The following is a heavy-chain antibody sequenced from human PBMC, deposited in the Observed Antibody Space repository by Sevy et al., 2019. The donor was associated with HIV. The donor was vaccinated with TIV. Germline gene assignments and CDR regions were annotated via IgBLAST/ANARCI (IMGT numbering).Heavy chain of an antibody. V-gene: IGHV3-23*01. Sequence: GGSLRLSCAASGFTFSNYAINWVRQAPGKGLEWVAGISGNGDSTFYADSVKGRFTISRDNSKNTMHLQMNSLRVEDAAVYYCAKVVVPADFDRFYFDAYGMDVWGQGTTVTVSS. D-gene: IGHD2-2*01. J-gene: IGHJ6*02. CDR2: ISGNGDST. CDR1: GFTFSNYA. CDR3: AKVVVPADFDRFYFDAYGMDV.